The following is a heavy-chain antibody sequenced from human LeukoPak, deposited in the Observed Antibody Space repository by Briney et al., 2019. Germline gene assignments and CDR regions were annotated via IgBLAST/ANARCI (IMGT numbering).Heavy chain of an antibody. D-gene: IGHD3-22*01. CDR2: IYHSGRI. CDR1: GYSINSGYY. Sequence: SETLSLTCTVSGYSINSGYYWGWIRQSPGRGLEWIGSIYHSGRIYYNPSLKSRVTISGDTSKNHLSLKLSSVTAADTAVYYCARGPRESYYDSSGYYYFDYWGQGTLVTVSS. V-gene: IGHV4-38-2*02. J-gene: IGHJ4*02. CDR3: ARGPRESYYDSSGYYYFDY.